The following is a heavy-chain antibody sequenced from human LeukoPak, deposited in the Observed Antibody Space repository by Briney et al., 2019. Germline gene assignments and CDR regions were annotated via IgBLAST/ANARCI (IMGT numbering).Heavy chain of an antibody. V-gene: IGHV3-74*01. D-gene: IGHD5-12*01. CDR3: ATDLSGRQDY. Sequence: GGSLRLSCPPSGFTFSRYWRHWVRQAPGKGLVWVSRIDEYGTTINYADSVKGRFTISRNNAGDTLFLQMNSLRAEDTGVYYCATDLSGRQDYWGQGTLVTVSS. CDR1: GFTFSRYW. CDR2: IDEYGTTI. J-gene: IGHJ4*02.